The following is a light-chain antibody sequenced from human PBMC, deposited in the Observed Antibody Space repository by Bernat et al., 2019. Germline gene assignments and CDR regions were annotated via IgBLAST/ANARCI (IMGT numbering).Light chain of an antibody. J-gene: IGKJ2*01. Sequence: DIQMTQSPSTLSASVGDRVTITCRASQSISSWLAWYQQKPGKAPKLLIYKASSLESGVPSRFSGSGSGTEFTLTISSLQPDDFATYFCQQSFRTPYTFGQGTKLDIE. CDR1: QSISSW. CDR2: KAS. CDR3: QQSFRTPYT. V-gene: IGKV1-5*03.